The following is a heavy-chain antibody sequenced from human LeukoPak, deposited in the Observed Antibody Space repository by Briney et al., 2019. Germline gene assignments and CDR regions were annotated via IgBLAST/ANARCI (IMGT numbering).Heavy chain of an antibody. CDR1: GYTFTSYY. D-gene: IGHD4-17*01. Sequence: GASVKVSCKASGYTFTSYYMHWVRQAPGQGLEWMGIISPSGGSTSYAQKFQGRVTMTRDTSTSTVYMYLSSLRSEDTAVYYCARDSLYGVVDYWGQGTLVTVSS. J-gene: IGHJ4*02. V-gene: IGHV1-46*01. CDR2: ISPSGGST. CDR3: ARDSLYGVVDY.